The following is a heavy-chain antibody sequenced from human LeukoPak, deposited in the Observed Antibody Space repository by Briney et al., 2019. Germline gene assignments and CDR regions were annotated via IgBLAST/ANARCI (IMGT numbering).Heavy chain of an antibody. V-gene: IGHV1-69*05. Sequence: GASVKVSCKASGGTFSNYAISWVRQAPGQGLEWMGGIIPIFGTPSYAQKFQGRVTITTDESTSTAYMELSRLRSDDTAVYYCASGYNYGYDYWGQGTQVTVSS. CDR3: ASGYNYGYDY. J-gene: IGHJ4*02. CDR1: GGTFSNYA. CDR2: IIPIFGTP. D-gene: IGHD5-18*01.